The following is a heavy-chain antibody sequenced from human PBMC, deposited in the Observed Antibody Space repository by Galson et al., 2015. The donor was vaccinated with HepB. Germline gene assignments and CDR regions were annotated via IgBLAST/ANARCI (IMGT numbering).Heavy chain of an antibody. D-gene: IGHD6-19*01. Sequence: SVKVSCKASGYTFTSYAMHWVRQAPGQRLEWMGWINAGNGNTKYSQKFQGRVTITRDTSASTAYMELSSLRSEDTAVYYCARDLKIAVAGLYYRGQGTLVTVSS. CDR2: INAGNGNT. J-gene: IGHJ4*02. CDR3: ARDLKIAVAGLYY. V-gene: IGHV1-3*01. CDR1: GYTFTSYA.